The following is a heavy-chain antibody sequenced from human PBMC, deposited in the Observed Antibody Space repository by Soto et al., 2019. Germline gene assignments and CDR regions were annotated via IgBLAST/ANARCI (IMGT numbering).Heavy chain of an antibody. V-gene: IGHV3-23*01. CDR2: ISGSGGST. J-gene: IGHJ4*02. Sequence: PGGSLRLSCAASGFTFSSYAMSWVRQAPGKGLEWVSAISGSGGSTYYADSVKGRFTISRDNSKNTLHLQMNSLRAEDTAVYYCAKGQPRIAVAGVPFDYWGQGTLVTVSS. CDR3: AKGQPRIAVAGVPFDY. D-gene: IGHD6-19*01. CDR1: GFTFSSYA.